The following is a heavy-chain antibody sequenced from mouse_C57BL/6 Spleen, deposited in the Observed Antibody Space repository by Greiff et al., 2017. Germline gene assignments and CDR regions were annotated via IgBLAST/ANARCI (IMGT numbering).Heavy chain of an antibody. Sequence: VQLQQSGAELVKPGASVKLSCKASGYTFTSYWMQWVKQRPGQGLEWIGEIDPSDSYTNYNQKFKGKATLTVDTSSSTAYMQLSSLTSEDSAVYYCARSRYSNYVFDYWGQGTTLTVSS. CDR2: IDPSDSYT. V-gene: IGHV1-50*01. CDR1: GYTFTSYW. CDR3: ARSRYSNYVFDY. D-gene: IGHD2-5*01. J-gene: IGHJ2*01.